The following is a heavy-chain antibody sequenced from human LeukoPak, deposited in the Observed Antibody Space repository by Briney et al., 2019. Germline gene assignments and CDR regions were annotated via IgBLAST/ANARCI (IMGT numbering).Heavy chain of an antibody. Sequence: ASVKVSCKASGYTFTSYGISWVRQAPGQGLEWMGWISAYDGNTNYAQKLQGRVTMTTDTSTSTAYMELRSLRSDDTAVYYCARGMAAFYYYGMDVWGQGTTVTVSS. CDR3: ARGMAAFYYYGMDV. D-gene: IGHD6-13*01. V-gene: IGHV1-18*01. J-gene: IGHJ6*02. CDR2: ISAYDGNT. CDR1: GYTFTSYG.